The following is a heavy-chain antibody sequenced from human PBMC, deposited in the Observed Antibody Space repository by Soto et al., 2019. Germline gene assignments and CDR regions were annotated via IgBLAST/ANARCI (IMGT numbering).Heavy chain of an antibody. CDR2: MNPNSGNT. CDR1: GYTFTSYD. V-gene: IGHV1-8*01. CDR3: ARGGIAARDCDY. J-gene: IGHJ4*02. Sequence: QVQLVQSGAEVKKPGASVKVSCKASGYTFTSYDINWVRQATGQGLEWMGWMNPNSGNTGYAQKFQGRVTMTRNTYRSTSYMELSSMRSEDTAVYYCARGGIAARDCDYWGQGTLVTVSS. D-gene: IGHD6-6*01.